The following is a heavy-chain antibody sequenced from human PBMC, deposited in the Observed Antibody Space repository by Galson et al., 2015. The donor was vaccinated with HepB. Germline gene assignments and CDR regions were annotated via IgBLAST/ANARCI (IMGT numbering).Heavy chain of an antibody. CDR3: AKGRGETSSYDS. Sequence: SLRLSCAASGFTFATSAMSWVRQAPVKGLEWVSFISGNGGGTYYVDSVKGRFIISRDNSKNTLYLQINTLTAEDTAVYYCAKGRGETSSYDSWGQGTLVTVSS. J-gene: IGHJ4*02. V-gene: IGHV3-23*01. CDR1: GFTFATSA. D-gene: IGHD2-21*01. CDR2: ISGNGGGT.